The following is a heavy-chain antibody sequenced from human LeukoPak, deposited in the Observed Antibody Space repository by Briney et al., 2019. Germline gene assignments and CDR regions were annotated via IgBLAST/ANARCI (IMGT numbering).Heavy chain of an antibody. D-gene: IGHD1-7*01. Sequence: PSETLSLTCTVSGGSISSGGYYWSWIRQHPGKGLEWIGYIYYSGSTYYNPSLKSRVTISVDTSKNQFSLKLSSVTAADTAVYYCARVPHPRVPMELGDDAFDIWGQGTMVTVSS. CDR1: GGSISSGGYY. J-gene: IGHJ3*02. V-gene: IGHV4-31*03. CDR3: ARVPHPRVPMELGDDAFDI. CDR2: IYYSGST.